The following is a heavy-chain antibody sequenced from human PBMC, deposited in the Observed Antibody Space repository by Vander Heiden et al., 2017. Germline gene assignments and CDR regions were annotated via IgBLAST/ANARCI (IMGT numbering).Heavy chain of an antibody. Sequence: EVQLVESGGGLVQPGGSLRLSCAASGFTFSTDWMHWGRQAPGKGLVWVSLINSDGSTTTYADSVKGRFTISRDNAKNTLYLQMNSLRAEDTAVYYCATYSSSCYWGQGTLVTVSS. CDR2: INSDGSTT. CDR1: GFTFSTDW. V-gene: IGHV3-74*01. D-gene: IGHD6-13*01. CDR3: ATYSSSCY. J-gene: IGHJ4*02.